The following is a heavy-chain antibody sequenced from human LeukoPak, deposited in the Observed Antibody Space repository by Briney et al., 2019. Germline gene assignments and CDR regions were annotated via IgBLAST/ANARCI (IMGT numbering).Heavy chain of an antibody. CDR1: GFTFSNYW. V-gene: IGHV3-7*01. J-gene: IGHJ2*01. Sequence: GGSLRLSCTVPGFTFSNYWMTWVRQAPGKGLEWVAHIKQDASAKNHVESVKGRFTISRDNAKNSLYLQMNSLRAEDTAMYYCAGSDTIGYLPREWDYWYFDRWGRGTLVTVSS. CDR2: IKQDASAK. CDR3: AGSDTIGYLPREWDYWYFDR. D-gene: IGHD3-22*01.